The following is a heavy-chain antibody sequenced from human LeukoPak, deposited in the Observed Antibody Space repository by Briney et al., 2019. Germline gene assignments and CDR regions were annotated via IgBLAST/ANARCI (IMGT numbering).Heavy chain of an antibody. CDR1: GYTFTSYG. D-gene: IGHD1-14*01. Sequence: ASVKVSCKASGYTFTSYGISWVGQAAGQGGEGMGWISAYNGNTNYAQKLQGRVTMTTDTSTSTAYMELRSLRSDDTAVYYCARDRWGPSPPGTTAWGQGTLVTVSS. CDR2: ISAYNGNT. V-gene: IGHV1-18*01. CDR3: ARDRWGPSPPGTTA. J-gene: IGHJ5*02.